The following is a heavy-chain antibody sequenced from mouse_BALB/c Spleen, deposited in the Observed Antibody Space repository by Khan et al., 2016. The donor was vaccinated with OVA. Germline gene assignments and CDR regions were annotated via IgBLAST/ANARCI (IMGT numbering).Heavy chain of an antibody. J-gene: IGHJ2*01. D-gene: IGHD2-10*01. CDR1: GYTFTNYW. CDR3: ARNAYFGNYFDY. Sequence: QVQLQQPGAELVKPGASVKLSCKASGYTFTNYWVHWVSQRPGQGLEWIGEIYPGDVRVIYNEKFKNTPSLTVARSSSTVYLQLSSLTSEDSAVYYCARNAYFGNYFDYWGQGTTLTVSS. V-gene: IGHV1S81*02. CDR2: IYPGDVRV.